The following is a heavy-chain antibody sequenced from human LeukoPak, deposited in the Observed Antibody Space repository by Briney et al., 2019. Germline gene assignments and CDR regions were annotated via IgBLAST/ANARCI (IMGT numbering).Heavy chain of an antibody. CDR3: AREPIPSDSSGYYYEGPNYFDY. Sequence: SQTLSLTCTVSGGSISSGGYYWSWISQHPGKGLERIGYIYYSGSTYYNPSLKSRVTISVDTSKNQFSLKLSSVTAADTAVYYCAREPIPSDSSGYYYEGPNYFDYWGQGTLVTVSS. J-gene: IGHJ4*02. V-gene: IGHV4-31*02. D-gene: IGHD3-22*01. CDR1: GGSISSGGYY. CDR2: IYYSGST.